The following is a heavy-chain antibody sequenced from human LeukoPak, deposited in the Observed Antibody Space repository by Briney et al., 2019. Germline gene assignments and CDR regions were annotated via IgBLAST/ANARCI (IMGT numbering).Heavy chain of an antibody. V-gene: IGHV3-11*04. CDR2: ISSSGSTI. CDR1: GFTFSDYY. D-gene: IGHD3-16*02. CDR3: ARDIGDRWGLWGSYRYPLDH. J-gene: IGHJ4*02. Sequence: PGGSLRLSCAASGFTFSDYYMSWIRQPPGKGLEWVSYISSSGSTIYYADSVNGRFTISRDNDKNSLYLQINILTAEDTAVYYSARDIGDRWGLWGSYRYPLDHWGQGTLVTVSA.